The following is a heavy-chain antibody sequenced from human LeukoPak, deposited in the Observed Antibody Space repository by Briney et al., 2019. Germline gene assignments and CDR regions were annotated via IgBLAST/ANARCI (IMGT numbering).Heavy chain of an antibody. CDR1: GDSINNYY. CDR2: IYTRGST. J-gene: IGHJ6*02. D-gene: IGHD3-10*01. V-gene: IGHV4-4*07. Sequence: SETLSLTCTVSGDSINNYYWSWIRQPAGKGLEWIGRIYTRGSTNYNPSLKSRVTMSVDTSKNQFSQKLSSVTAADTAVYYCARARMVRGGYYGMDVWGQGTTVTVSS. CDR3: ARARMVRGGYYGMDV.